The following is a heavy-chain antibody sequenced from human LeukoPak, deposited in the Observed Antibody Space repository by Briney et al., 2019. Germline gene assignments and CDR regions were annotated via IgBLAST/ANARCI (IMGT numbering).Heavy chain of an antibody. CDR3: ATERRWLRVYGMDV. CDR2: IIPILGIA. Sequence: GASVKVSCKASGGTFSSYAISWVRQAPGQGLEWMGRIIPILGIANYAQKFQGRVTITADKSTSTAYMELSSLGSEDTAVYYCATERRWLRVYGMDVWGQGTTVTVSS. V-gene: IGHV1-69*04. CDR1: GGTFSSYA. D-gene: IGHD4-23*01. J-gene: IGHJ6*02.